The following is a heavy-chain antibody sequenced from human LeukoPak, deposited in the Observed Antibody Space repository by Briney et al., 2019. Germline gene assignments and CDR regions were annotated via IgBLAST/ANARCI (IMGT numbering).Heavy chain of an antibody. D-gene: IGHD2-15*01. CDR3: ARGYCSGGSCYSYYYYNYMDV. CDR1: GFTFSSYA. V-gene: IGHV3-23*01. CDR2: INGSGGST. Sequence: PGGSLRVSCAAPGFTFSSYAMSWVRQAPGKGLEWVSDINGSGGSTYYADSVKGRFTISRDNSKNTLYLQMNSLRAEDTAVYYCARGYCSGGSCYSYYYYNYMDVWGKGTTVTVSS. J-gene: IGHJ6*03.